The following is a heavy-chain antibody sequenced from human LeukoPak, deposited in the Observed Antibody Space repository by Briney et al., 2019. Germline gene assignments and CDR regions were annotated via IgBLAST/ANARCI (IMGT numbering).Heavy chain of an antibody. CDR3: ARDITIFGVIINFDY. CDR1: GFTFSGYS. Sequence: GGPLRLSCAASGFTFSGYSMNWIRQAPGKGLEWVSYISLSSSTIYYADSVKGRFTISRDNAKNSLYLQMNSLRAEDTAVYYCARDITIFGVIINFDYWGQGALVTVSS. CDR2: ISLSSSTI. J-gene: IGHJ4*02. D-gene: IGHD3-3*01. V-gene: IGHV3-48*01.